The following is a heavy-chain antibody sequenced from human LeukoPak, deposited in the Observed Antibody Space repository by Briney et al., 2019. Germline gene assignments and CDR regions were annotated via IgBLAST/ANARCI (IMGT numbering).Heavy chain of an antibody. CDR2: ISVYNDDT. J-gene: IGHJ6*03. Sequence: GASVKVSCKASDYYFSSHGITWVRQAPGQGLEWLGWISVYNDDTKYAQKVQDRVTMTADTSTNTAYMELRSLSSDDTAVYYCARENSGGGGNCYSCRHYYYMDVWGEGTTVTVSS. D-gene: IGHD2-15*01. V-gene: IGHV1-18*04. CDR3: ARENSGGGGNCYSCRHYYYMDV. CDR1: DYYFSSHG.